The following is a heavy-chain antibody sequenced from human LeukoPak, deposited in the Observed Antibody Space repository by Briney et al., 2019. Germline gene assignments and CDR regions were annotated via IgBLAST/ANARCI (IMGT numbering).Heavy chain of an antibody. CDR1: GFTFSNSG. J-gene: IGHJ4*02. CDR2: IWYDGSNK. Sequence: GGSLRLSCAASGFTFSNSGMHWVRQAPGKRLEWVAVIWYDGSNKYYADSVMGRFTISRDTSKNTLYLQMNSLRAEDTAVYYCERDGTYSGSYFYDYWGQGTLVTVSS. D-gene: IGHD1-26*01. V-gene: IGHV3-33*01. CDR3: ERDGTYSGSYFYDY.